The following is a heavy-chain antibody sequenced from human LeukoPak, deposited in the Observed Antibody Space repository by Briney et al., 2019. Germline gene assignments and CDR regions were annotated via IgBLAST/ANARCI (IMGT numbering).Heavy chain of an antibody. V-gene: IGHV4-59*01. Sequence: SETLSLTCTVSGGSISSYYWSWIRQPPGKGLEWIGYIYYSGSTNYNPSLKSQVTISVDTSKNQFSLKLSSVTAADTAVYYCARAQYQLPVVVNNWFDPWGQGTLVTVSS. J-gene: IGHJ5*02. D-gene: IGHD2-2*01. CDR1: GGSISSYY. CDR3: ARAQYQLPVVVNNWFDP. CDR2: IYYSGST.